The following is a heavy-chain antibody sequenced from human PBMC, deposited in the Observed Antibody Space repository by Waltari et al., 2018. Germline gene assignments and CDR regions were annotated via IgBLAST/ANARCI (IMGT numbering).Heavy chain of an antibody. J-gene: IGHJ4*02. Sequence: QLQLQESGPGLVKPSETLSLTCTVSGGSISSSSYYWGWIRQPPGKGLEWIGSIYYSGRTNYNPSLKSRVTISVDTSKNQFSLKLSSVTAADTAVYYCARGSDDFWPGLFDLWGQGTLVTVSS. D-gene: IGHD3-3*01. CDR2: IYYSGRT. CDR1: GGSISSSSYY. V-gene: IGHV4-39*07. CDR3: ARGSDDFWPGLFDL.